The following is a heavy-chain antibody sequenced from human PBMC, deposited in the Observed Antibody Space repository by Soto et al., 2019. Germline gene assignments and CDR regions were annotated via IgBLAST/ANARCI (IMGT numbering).Heavy chain of an antibody. CDR1: GFTVSGSA. J-gene: IGHJ3*02. CDR2: IRSKTNSYAT. D-gene: IGHD3-16*02. Sequence: EVQLVESGGGLVQPGGSLKLSCAASGFTVSGSAVHWVRQASGKGLEWVGRIRSKTNSYATAYAATMKGRFTISRDDSKNKAYLQMNSLKTEDTAVYYCTSYLGDLSFPRAFDIWGQGTMVTVSS. CDR3: TSYLGDLSFPRAFDI. V-gene: IGHV3-73*01.